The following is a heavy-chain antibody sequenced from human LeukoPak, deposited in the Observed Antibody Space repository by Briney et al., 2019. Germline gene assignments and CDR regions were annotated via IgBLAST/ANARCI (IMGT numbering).Heavy chain of an antibody. CDR3: ARSQYGSGVS. Sequence: GGSLRLSCAASGFTVSSNYMSWVRQAPGKGLEWVSVIFSGGYTYYADSVKGRFTISRDNSKNTLYLQMHSLRAEDTAVYYCARSQYGSGVSWGQGTLVTVSS. V-gene: IGHV3-53*01. J-gene: IGHJ4*02. D-gene: IGHD3-10*01. CDR2: IFSGGYT. CDR1: GFTVSSNY.